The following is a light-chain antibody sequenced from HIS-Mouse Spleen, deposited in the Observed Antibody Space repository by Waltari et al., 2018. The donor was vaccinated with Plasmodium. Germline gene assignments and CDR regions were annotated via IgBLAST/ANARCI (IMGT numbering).Light chain of an antibody. CDR1: QGISSY. J-gene: IGKJ4*01. CDR2: AAS. CDR3: QQLNSYPLT. V-gene: IGKV1-9*01. Sequence: DIKLTQSPSFLSASVGDRVTIPCRSSQGISSYLAWYQQKPGKAPKLLLYAASTLQSGVPSRFSGSGSGTEFTLTISSLQPEDFATYYCQQLNSYPLTFGGGTKVEIK.